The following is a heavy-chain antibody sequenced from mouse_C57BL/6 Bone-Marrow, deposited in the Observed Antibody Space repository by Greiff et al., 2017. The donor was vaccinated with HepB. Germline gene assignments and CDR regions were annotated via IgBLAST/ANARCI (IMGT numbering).Heavy chain of an antibody. V-gene: IGHV1-81*01. CDR3: ARIIHYYGSSYAIRYFDV. CDR2: IYPRSGNT. D-gene: IGHD1-1*01. J-gene: IGHJ1*03. Sequence: QVQLQQSGAELARPGASVKLSCKASGYTFTSYGISWVKQRTGQGLEWIGEIYPRSGNTYYNEKFKGKATLTADKSSSTAYMELRSLTSEDSAVYFCARIIHYYGSSYAIRYFDVWGTGTTVTVSS. CDR1: GYTFTSYG.